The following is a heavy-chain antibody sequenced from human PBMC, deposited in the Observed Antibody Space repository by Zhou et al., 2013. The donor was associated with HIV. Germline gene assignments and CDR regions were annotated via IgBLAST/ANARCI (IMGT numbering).Heavy chain of an antibody. CDR2: INPNSGDT. J-gene: IGHJ6*03. D-gene: IGHD3-22*01. CDR3: ARGPYMDYYDSPSYYSYMDV. CDR1: GYIFTENF. V-gene: IGHV1-2*02. Sequence: QVQMVQSGTQVKKTGASVTISCKTSGYIFTENFINWVRQVPGKGLEWLGWINPNSGDTKYTQKLQGRVTMTTDTSITTAYMELSRLRSDDTAVYYCARGPYMDYYDSPSYYSYMDVWGNGTTVTVSS.